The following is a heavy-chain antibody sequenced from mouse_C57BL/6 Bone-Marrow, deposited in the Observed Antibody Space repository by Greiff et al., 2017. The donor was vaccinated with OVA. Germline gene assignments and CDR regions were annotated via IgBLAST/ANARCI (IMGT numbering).Heavy chain of an antibody. J-gene: IGHJ2*01. D-gene: IGHD2-4*01. CDR2: IDPSDSYT. CDR1: GYTFTSYW. Sequence: QVQLQQPGAELVRPGTSVKLSCKASGYTFTSYWMHWVKQRPGQGLEWIGVIDPSDSYTNYNQKFKGKATLTVDTSSSTAYMQLSSLTSEDSAVYYCARGDYDGGFDYWGQGTTLTVSS. CDR3: ARGDYDGGFDY. V-gene: IGHV1-59*01.